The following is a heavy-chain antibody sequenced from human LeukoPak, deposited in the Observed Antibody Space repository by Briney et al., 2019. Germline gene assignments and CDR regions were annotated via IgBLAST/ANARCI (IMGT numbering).Heavy chain of an antibody. J-gene: IGHJ4*02. CDR2: ISYDGSNQ. D-gene: IGHD6-13*01. V-gene: IGHV3-33*05. CDR1: GFTFSTFG. Sequence: GRSLTLSCAASGFTFSTFGMHWVRQAPGKGLEWVAFISYDGSNQYYADSVKGRFTISRDTSKNTLSLQMNSLRAEDTAVYYCARTYSRNSHATVDYWGQGTLVTVSS. CDR3: ARTYSRNSHATVDY.